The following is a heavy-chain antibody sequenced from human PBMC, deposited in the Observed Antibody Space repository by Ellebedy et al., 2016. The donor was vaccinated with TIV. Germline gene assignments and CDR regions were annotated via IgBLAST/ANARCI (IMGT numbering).Heavy chain of an antibody. D-gene: IGHD3-10*01. V-gene: IGHV3-48*04. J-gene: IGHJ3*02. Sequence: GESLKISCAASGFSFSSYSMNWVRQAPGKGLEWVSYIGSTITIIYYADSVKGRFTISRDNAKNSLYLQMNSLRAEDTAVYYCARGGGSRLSHSFDIWGQGTMVTVSS. CDR1: GFSFSSYS. CDR3: ARGGGSRLSHSFDI. CDR2: IGSTITII.